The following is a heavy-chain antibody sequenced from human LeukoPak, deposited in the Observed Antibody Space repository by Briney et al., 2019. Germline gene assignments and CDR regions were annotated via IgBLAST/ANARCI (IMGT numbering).Heavy chain of an antibody. CDR1: GYTFTGYY. V-gene: IGHV1-18*04. Sequence: GASVKVSCKASGYTFTGYYMHWVRQAPGQGLEWMGWISPYNGNTNYAQKFQGRVTMTTDTSTSTAYMELRSLRSDDTAVYYCARGGIGELLMTYWGQGTLVTVSS. CDR3: ARGGIGELLMTY. CDR2: ISPYNGNT. D-gene: IGHD1-26*01. J-gene: IGHJ4*02.